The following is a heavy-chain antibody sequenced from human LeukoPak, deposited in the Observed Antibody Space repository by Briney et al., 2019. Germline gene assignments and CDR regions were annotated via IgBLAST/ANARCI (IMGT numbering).Heavy chain of an antibody. CDR3: ARSGRILYHAFDM. CDR1: GYTFTSYY. D-gene: IGHD2-8*01. V-gene: IGHV1-46*01. J-gene: IGHJ3*02. Sequence: GASVKVSCKASGYTFTSYYMHWVRQAPGQGLEWMGIINPSGGSTSYAQKFQGRVTMTRDMSTSTVYMELSSLRSEDTAVYYCARSGRILYHAFDMWGQGTMVTVSS. CDR2: INPSGGST.